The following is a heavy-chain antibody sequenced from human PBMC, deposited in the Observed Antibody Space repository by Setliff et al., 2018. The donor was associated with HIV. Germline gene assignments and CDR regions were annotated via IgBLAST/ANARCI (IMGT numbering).Heavy chain of an antibody. J-gene: IGHJ4*02. V-gene: IGHV1-2*02. CDR2: ITPNSGGT. CDR1: GYTFTGYY. Sequence: ASVKVSCKASGYTFTGYYMHWVRQAPGQGLEWMGWITPNSGGTNYAQKFQGRVTMTRDTSISTAYMELSRLRSDDTAVYYCARVPLSGWLYFDYWGQGTLVTVSS. CDR3: ARVPLSGWLYFDY. D-gene: IGHD6-19*01.